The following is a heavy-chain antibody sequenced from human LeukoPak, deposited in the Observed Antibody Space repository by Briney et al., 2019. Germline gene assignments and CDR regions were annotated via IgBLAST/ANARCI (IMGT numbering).Heavy chain of an antibody. CDR3: VKLYYASAVVGGLFMNPWYFAS. Sequence: GGSLRLSCTSSELTFSKYGMSWVRQAPGKGLEWVSSISGRGDETYYTDSVKGRFTISRDNSKDTLSLQMNSLRAEDTAIYYCVKLYYASAVVGGLFMNPWYFASWGQGALVTVSS. CDR1: ELTFSKYG. D-gene: IGHD2-8*01. J-gene: IGHJ4*02. CDR2: ISGRGDET. V-gene: IGHV3-23*01.